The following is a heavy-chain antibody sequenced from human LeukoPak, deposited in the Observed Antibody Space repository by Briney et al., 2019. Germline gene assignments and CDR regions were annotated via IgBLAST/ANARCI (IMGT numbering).Heavy chain of an antibody. CDR3: ARAYYDFWSGYYGMDV. CDR2: ISSSSSYI. CDR1: GFTLSSYS. D-gene: IGHD3-3*01. J-gene: IGHJ6*02. V-gene: IGHV3-21*01. Sequence: GGSLRLSCAASGFTLSSYSMNWVRQAPGKGLEWVSSISSSSSYIYYADSVKGRFTISRDNAKNSLYLQMNSLGAEDTAVYYCARAYYDFWSGYYGMDVWGQGTTVTVSS.